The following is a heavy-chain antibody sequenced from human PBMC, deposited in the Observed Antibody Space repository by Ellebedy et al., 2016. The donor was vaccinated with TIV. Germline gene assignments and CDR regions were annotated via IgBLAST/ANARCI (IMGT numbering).Heavy chain of an antibody. CDR1: GYTFTKYY. J-gene: IGHJ4*02. D-gene: IGHD3-16*01. Sequence: ASVKVSCKASGYTFTKYYMHWVRQAPGQGLEWMGMINPIGGSTSYAQKFQGRVTMTRDTSTSTVYMELSSLRSEDTAVNYCTCLQLGVADYFDYWGQGALVTVSS. V-gene: IGHV1-46*01. CDR2: INPIGGST. CDR3: TCLQLGVADYFDY.